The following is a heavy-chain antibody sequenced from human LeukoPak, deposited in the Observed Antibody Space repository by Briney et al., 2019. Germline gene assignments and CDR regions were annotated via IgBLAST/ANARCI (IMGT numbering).Heavy chain of an antibody. D-gene: IGHD3-3*01. CDR2: IYTSGST. CDR3: AREREIDFWSGYSIDY. J-gene: IGHJ4*02. V-gene: IGHV4-4*07. Sequence: NPSETLSLTCSVSGGSISSYYWSWIRQPAGKGLEWIGRIYTSGSTNYNPSLKSRVTMSVDTSKNQFSLKLSSVTAADTAVYYCAREREIDFWSGYSIDYWGQGTLVTVSS. CDR1: GGSISSYY.